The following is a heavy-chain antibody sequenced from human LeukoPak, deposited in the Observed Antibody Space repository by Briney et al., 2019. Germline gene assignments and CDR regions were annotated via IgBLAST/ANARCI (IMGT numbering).Heavy chain of an antibody. CDR3: ARVQIPNSYYYGMDV. Sequence: ASVKVSCKASGYTFTSYAMHWVRQAPGQRLEWMGWINAGNGNTKYSQKFQGRVTITRDTSASTAYMELSSLRSEDTAVYYCARVQIPNSYYYGMDVWGKGPTVTVSS. V-gene: IGHV1-3*01. CDR2: INAGNGNT. CDR1: GYTFTSYA. J-gene: IGHJ6*04.